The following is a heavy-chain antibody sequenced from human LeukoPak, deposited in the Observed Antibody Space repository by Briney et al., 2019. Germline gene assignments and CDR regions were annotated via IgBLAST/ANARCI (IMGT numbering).Heavy chain of an antibody. CDR3: VKNSGIWSF. Sequence: GGSLRLSCAASGFTFSSYAMNWVRQAPGKGLEWVSSITASGGNTYYADSVKGRFTISRDNSKNMLYLQMTSLRVEDTATYYCVKNSGIWSFWGRGTLAAVSS. CDR1: GFTFSSYA. D-gene: IGHD1-26*01. J-gene: IGHJ4*02. CDR2: ITASGGNT. V-gene: IGHV3-23*01.